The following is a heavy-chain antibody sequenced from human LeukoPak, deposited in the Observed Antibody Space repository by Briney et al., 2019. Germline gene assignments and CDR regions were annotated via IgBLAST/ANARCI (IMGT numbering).Heavy chain of an antibody. CDR1: GFTFRSYS. J-gene: IGHJ4*02. V-gene: IGHV3-21*04. CDR2: ISRNSNYI. CDR3: ATYRQVLLPFES. D-gene: IGHD2/OR15-2a*01. Sequence: GGSLRLSCAASGFTFRSYSMNWVRQAPGKGLEWVSTISRNSNYIYYADSVKGRFTISRDNAKNSLSLQMNSLRAEDTAIYYCATYRQVLLPFESWGQGTLVTVSS.